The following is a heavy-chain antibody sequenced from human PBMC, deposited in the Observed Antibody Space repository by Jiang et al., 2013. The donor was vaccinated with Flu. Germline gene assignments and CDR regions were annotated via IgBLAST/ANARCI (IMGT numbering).Heavy chain of an antibody. Sequence: GPGLVKPSQTLSLTCSVSGGSINSVGYYWSWIRQHPGKGLEWIGYIYYSGKSYSNPSLQSRAIITLDTSKNHFXLTLNSVTAADTAVYYCARGGRGAVDIWGQGTMVTVSS. CDR2: IYYSGKS. CDR3: ARGGRGAVDI. V-gene: IGHV4-31*03. D-gene: IGHD5-24*01. J-gene: IGHJ3*02. CDR1: GGSINSVGYY.